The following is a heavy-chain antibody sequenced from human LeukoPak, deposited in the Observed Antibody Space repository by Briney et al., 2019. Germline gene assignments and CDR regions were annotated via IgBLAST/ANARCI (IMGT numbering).Heavy chain of an antibody. Sequence: GASVKVSCKASGYTFTGYYMHWVRQAPGQGLEWMGWMNPNSGNTGYAQKFQGRVTVTRNTSISTAYMELSSLRSEDTAVYYCARRIAAADTYYYYYYMDVWGKGTTVTISS. J-gene: IGHJ6*03. CDR3: ARRIAAADTYYYYYYMDV. V-gene: IGHV1-8*02. D-gene: IGHD6-13*01. CDR2: MNPNSGNT. CDR1: GYTFTGYY.